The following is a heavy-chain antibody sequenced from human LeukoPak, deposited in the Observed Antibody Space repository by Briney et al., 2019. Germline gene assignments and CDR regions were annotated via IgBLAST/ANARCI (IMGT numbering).Heavy chain of an antibody. V-gene: IGHV3-21*01. CDR2: ISSSSYL. Sequence: PGGSLRLSCAASGFSFSSYSMNWVRHDLGEGLEWVLSISSSSYLYYTDSVKGRFTISRDNAKNSLYLQMNSLRAEDTAVYYCARELVRADFWSGYPNPHDAFDIWGQGTMVTVSS. CDR1: GFSFSSYS. CDR3: ARELVRADFWSGYPNPHDAFDI. J-gene: IGHJ3*02. D-gene: IGHD3-3*01.